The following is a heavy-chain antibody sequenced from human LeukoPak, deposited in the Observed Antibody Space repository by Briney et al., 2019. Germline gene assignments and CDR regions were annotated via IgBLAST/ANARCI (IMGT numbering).Heavy chain of an antibody. J-gene: IGHJ5*02. Sequence: SVKVSCKASGGTFSSYAISWVRQAPGQGLEWMGGIIPVFGTSNYAQKFQGRVTITADESTRTAYMELSSLRSEDTAVYYCARVTGGRYCSTTSCYMRGWFDPWGQGTLVTVSS. CDR1: GGTFSSYA. CDR3: ARVTGGRYCSTTSCYMRGWFDP. CDR2: IIPVFGTS. D-gene: IGHD2-2*02. V-gene: IGHV1-69*13.